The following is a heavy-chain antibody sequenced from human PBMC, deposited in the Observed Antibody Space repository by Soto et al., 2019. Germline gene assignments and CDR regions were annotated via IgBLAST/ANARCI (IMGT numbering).Heavy chain of an antibody. D-gene: IGHD5-18*01. CDR2: ISGSGGST. CDR1: VFTFSSYA. V-gene: IGHV3-23*01. CDR3: AKDRRGSYEN. Sequence: LRLSWAATVFTFSSYAMSWVRQAPGKGLEWVSAISGSGGSTYYADSVKGRFTISRDNSKNTLYLQMNSLRAEDTAVYYCAKDRRGSYENWGQGTLVTVSS. J-gene: IGHJ4*02.